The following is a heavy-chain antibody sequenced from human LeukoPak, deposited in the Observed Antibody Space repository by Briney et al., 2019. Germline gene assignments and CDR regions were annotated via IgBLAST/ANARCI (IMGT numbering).Heavy chain of an antibody. Sequence: PSQTLSLTCTVSGGSISSGGYSWSWIRQHPGKGLEWIGYIYYSGSTYYNPSLKSRVTISVDTSKNQFSLKLSSVTAADTAVYYCARGVRTVIPLDIVVVPAAIIGWFDPWGQGTLVTVSS. CDR1: GGSISSGGYS. V-gene: IGHV4-31*03. CDR3: ARGVRTVIPLDIVVVPAAIIGWFDP. D-gene: IGHD2-2*02. CDR2: IYYSGST. J-gene: IGHJ5*02.